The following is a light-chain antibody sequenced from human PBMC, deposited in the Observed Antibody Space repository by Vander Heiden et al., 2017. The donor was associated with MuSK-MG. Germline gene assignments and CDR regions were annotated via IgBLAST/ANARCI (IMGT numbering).Light chain of an antibody. J-gene: IGKJ5*01. CDR3: QQYGSSPPIT. Sequence: EIVFTQSPGTLSLSPGERATPSCRASQSVSSSYLAWYQQKPGQAPRLLIYGASSRATGIPDRFGGSGSGTDFTLTISRLEPEDFAVYYCQQYGSSPPITFGQGTRLEIK. V-gene: IGKV3-20*01. CDR1: QSVSSSY. CDR2: GAS.